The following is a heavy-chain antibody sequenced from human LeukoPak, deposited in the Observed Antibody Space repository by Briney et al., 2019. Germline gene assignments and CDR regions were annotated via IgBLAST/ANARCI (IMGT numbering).Heavy chain of an antibody. V-gene: IGHV4-59*01. CDR3: AKGGRFLEWLPFDY. Sequence: SETLSLTCTVSGGSISSYYWSWIRQPPGKGLEWIGYIYYSGSTNYNPSLKSRVTISVDTSKNQFSLKLSSVAAADTAVYYCAKGGRFLEWLPFDYWGQGTLVTVSS. J-gene: IGHJ4*02. D-gene: IGHD3-3*01. CDR2: IYYSGST. CDR1: GGSISSYY.